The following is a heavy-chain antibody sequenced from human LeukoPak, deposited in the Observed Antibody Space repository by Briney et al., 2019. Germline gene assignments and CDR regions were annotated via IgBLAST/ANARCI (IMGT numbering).Heavy chain of an antibody. CDR3: ARDYDYVWGSYHPVGY. D-gene: IGHD3-16*02. V-gene: IGHV1-2*02. CDR2: INPNSGGT. J-gene: IGHJ4*02. CDR1: GYTFTSYG. Sequence: ASVKVSCKASGYTFTSYGISWVRQAPGQGLEWMGWINPNSGGTNYAQKFQGRVTMTRDTSISTAYMELSRLRSDDTAVYYCARDYDYVWGSYHPVGYWGQGTLVTVSS.